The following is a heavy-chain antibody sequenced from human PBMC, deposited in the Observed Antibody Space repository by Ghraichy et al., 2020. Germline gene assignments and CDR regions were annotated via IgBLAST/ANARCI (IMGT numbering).Heavy chain of an antibody. CDR3: ARYYGEVDAFDI. CDR1: GFTFSSYS. J-gene: IGHJ3*02. Sequence: GESLNISCAASGFTFSSYSMNWVRQAPGKGLEWVSSISSSSSYIYYADSVKGRFTISRDNAKNSLYLQMNSLRAEDTAVYYCARYYGEVDAFDIWGQGTMVTVSS. D-gene: IGHD4-17*01. V-gene: IGHV3-21*01. CDR2: ISSSSSYI.